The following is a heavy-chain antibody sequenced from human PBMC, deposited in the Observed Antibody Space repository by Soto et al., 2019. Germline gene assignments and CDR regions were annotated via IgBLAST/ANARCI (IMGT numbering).Heavy chain of an antibody. J-gene: IGHJ5*02. CDR3: TRDSRRLGPENWFDP. CDR2: IRSKAYGGTT. V-gene: IGHV3-49*04. D-gene: IGHD5-12*01. Sequence: PGGSLRLSCTASGFTFGDYAMSWVRQAPGKGLEWVGFIRSKAYGGTTEYAASVKGRFTISRDDSKSIAYLQMNSLKTEDTAVYYCTRDSRRLGPENWFDPWGQGTLVTVSS. CDR1: GFTFGDYA.